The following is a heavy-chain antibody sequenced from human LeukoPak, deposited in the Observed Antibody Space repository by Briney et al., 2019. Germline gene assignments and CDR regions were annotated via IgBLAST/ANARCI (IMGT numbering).Heavy chain of an antibody. CDR3: ARDYYDSSGYYWGDY. D-gene: IGHD3-22*01. CDR1: GFTVSSNY. Sequence: PGGSLRLSCAASGFTVSSNYMSWVRQAPGKGLEWVSGIYSGGSTYYADSVKGRFTISRDNSKNTLYLQMNSLRAEDTAVYYCARDYYDSSGYYWGDYWGQGTLVTVSS. J-gene: IGHJ4*02. V-gene: IGHV3-53*01. CDR2: IYSGGST.